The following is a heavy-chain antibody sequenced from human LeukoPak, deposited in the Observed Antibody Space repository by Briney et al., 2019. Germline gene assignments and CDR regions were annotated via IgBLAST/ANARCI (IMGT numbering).Heavy chain of an antibody. J-gene: IGHJ6*03. Sequence: GGSLRLSCAASGFTFTTYWMGWVRQAPGKGLEWVANIKQDGSEKYYVDSVKGRFTISRDNGKNSLDLQMNSLRAEDTAVYYCARETCTTCHTYSYNYYMDVWGKGTTVTVSS. CDR3: ARETCTTCHTYSYNYYMDV. V-gene: IGHV3-7*01. D-gene: IGHD2-8*01. CDR1: GFTFTTYW. CDR2: IKQDGSEK.